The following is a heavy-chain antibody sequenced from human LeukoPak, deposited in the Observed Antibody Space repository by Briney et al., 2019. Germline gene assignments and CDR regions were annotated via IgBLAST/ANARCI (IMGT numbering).Heavy chain of an antibody. J-gene: IGHJ4*02. CDR2: IIPIFGTA. CDR3: AREIGYYGSGSSFDY. D-gene: IGHD3-10*01. CDR1: GGTFSSYA. V-gene: IGHV1-69*13. Sequence: GASVKVSCKASGGTFSSYAISWVLQAPGQGLEWMGGIIPIFGTANYAQKFQGRVTITADESTSTAYMELSSLRSEDTAVYYCAREIGYYGSGSSFDYWGQGTLVTVSS.